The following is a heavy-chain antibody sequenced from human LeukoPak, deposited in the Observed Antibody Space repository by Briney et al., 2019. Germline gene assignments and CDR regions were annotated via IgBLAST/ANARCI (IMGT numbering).Heavy chain of an antibody. CDR2: INHSGST. CDR1: GGSFSGYY. V-gene: IGHV4-34*01. Sequence: SETLSLTCAVYGGSFSGYYWSWIRQPPGKGLEWIGEINHSGSTNYNPSLKSRVTISVDASKNQFSLKLSSVTAADTAVYYCARDVVVVAATYYFDYWGQGTLVTVSS. CDR3: ARDVVVVAATYYFDY. D-gene: IGHD2-15*01. J-gene: IGHJ4*02.